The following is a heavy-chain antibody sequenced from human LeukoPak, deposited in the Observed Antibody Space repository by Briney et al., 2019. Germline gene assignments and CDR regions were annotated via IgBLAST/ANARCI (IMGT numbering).Heavy chain of an antibody. CDR3: AHRRRQWHILTGYYRREYYFDY. V-gene: IGHV2-5*01. D-gene: IGHD3-9*01. Sequence: SGPTLVKPTQTLTLTCTFSGFSLSTSGVGVGWIRQPPGKALEWLALIYWNDDKRYSPSLKSRLTITKDTSKNQVVLTMTNMDPVDTATYYCAHRRRQWHILTGYYRREYYFDYWGQGTLVTVSS. CDR2: IYWNDDK. J-gene: IGHJ4*02. CDR1: GFSLSTSGVG.